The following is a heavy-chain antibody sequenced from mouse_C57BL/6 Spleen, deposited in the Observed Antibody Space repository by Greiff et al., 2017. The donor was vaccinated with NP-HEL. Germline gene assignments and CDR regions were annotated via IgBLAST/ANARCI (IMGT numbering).Heavy chain of an antibody. CDR3: ARFDGYYLDC. CDR1: GYAFSSSW. Sequence: VQLQQSGPELVKPGASVKISCKASGYAFSSSWMNWVKQRPGKGLGWIGRIYPGDGATNYNGKFKGKATLTADKSSSTAYMQLSSLTSEDSAVYFCARFDGYYLDCWGQGTTLTVSS. D-gene: IGHD2-3*01. J-gene: IGHJ2*01. CDR2: IYPGDGAT. V-gene: IGHV1-82*01.